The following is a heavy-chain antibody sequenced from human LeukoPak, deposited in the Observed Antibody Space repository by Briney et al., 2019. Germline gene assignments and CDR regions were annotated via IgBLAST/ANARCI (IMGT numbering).Heavy chain of an antibody. J-gene: IGHJ4*02. Sequence: TGGSLRLSCAASGFTFRNHWMHWVRHTPGKGLVCVSRISSDGSSTTYEDSVKGRFTISRDNAKKKLYLQMNNLRAEDTAMYYCARDQRVTGRPDIDYWGQGTLVIVSS. CDR1: GFTFRNHW. CDR2: ISSDGSST. D-gene: IGHD6-6*01. CDR3: ARDQRVTGRPDIDY. V-gene: IGHV3-74*03.